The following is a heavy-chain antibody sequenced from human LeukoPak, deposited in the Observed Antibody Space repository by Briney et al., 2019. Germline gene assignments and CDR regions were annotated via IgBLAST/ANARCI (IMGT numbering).Heavy chain of an antibody. Sequence: GGSLRLSCAASGFTFSSYAMSWVRQAPGKGLEWVSAISGSGGSTYYADSVKGRFTISRDNSKNTLYLQMNSLRAEDTAVYYCARDYYTSGSQIYGIIDYWGQGTLVAVSS. V-gene: IGHV3-23*01. J-gene: IGHJ4*02. CDR2: ISGSGGST. CDR3: ARDYYTSGSQIYGIIDY. D-gene: IGHD3-10*01. CDR1: GFTFSSYA.